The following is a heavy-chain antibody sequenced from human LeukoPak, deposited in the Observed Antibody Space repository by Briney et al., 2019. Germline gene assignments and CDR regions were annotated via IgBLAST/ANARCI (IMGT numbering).Heavy chain of an antibody. CDR2: IKNDGSMT. V-gene: IGHV3-74*01. CDR3: ASQVVVAAIDP. D-gene: IGHD2-15*01. CDR1: GFTFSSYW. Sequence: GGSLRLSCAASGFTFSSYWMHWVRQAPGKGLVWVSRIKNDGSMTNYADSVKGRFTISRENAKNTLYLQMNSLRAEDTAVYYCASQVVVAAIDPWGQGTLVTVSS. J-gene: IGHJ5*02.